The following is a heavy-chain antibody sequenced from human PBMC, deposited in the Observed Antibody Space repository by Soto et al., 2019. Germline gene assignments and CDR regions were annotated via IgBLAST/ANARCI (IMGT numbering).Heavy chain of an antibody. CDR3: ARSEEWSHMDAFDI. D-gene: IGHD3-3*01. Sequence: GASVKVSCKASGYTFTSYGIIWVRQAPGQGLEWMGWISAYNGNTNYAQKLQGRVTMTTDTSTSTAYMELRSLRSDDTAVYYCARSEEWSHMDAFDIWGQGTMVTVSS. V-gene: IGHV1-18*01. J-gene: IGHJ3*02. CDR2: ISAYNGNT. CDR1: GYTFTSYG.